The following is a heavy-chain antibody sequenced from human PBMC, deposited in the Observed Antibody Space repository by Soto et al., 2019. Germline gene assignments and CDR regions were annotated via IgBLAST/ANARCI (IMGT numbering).Heavy chain of an antibody. J-gene: IGHJ5*01. Sequence: QVQLQESGPGLVKPSETLSLSCFISGGSFSNDYWTWIRQSPGKGLEWIGYIFHTGITDYNPSVKRRVTISIDMSRNLFSLNLTSVTAADTAVYYFARDRYFYDSRGYYRTLDSWGQGTLVTVYS. CDR1: GGSFSNDY. CDR3: ARDRYFYDSRGYYRTLDS. D-gene: IGHD3-22*01. CDR2: IFHTGIT. V-gene: IGHV4-59*01.